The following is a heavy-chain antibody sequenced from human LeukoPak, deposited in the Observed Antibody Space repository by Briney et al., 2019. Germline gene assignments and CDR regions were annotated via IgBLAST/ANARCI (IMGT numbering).Heavy chain of an antibody. Sequence: SETLSLTCTVSGGSISRYYWGWIRQPPGRGLEWIGYVYYSGSTNYNPSFKSRITISVDTSRNQFSLQLSSVTAADTAVYYCARIHRYCSGGACYVLDNWGQGTLVAVSS. CDR3: ARIHRYCSGGACYVLDN. D-gene: IGHD2-15*01. CDR1: GGSISRYY. V-gene: IGHV4-59*01. J-gene: IGHJ4*02. CDR2: VYYSGST.